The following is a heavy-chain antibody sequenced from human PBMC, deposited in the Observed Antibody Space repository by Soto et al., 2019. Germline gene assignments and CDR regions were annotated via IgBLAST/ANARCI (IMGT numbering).Heavy chain of an antibody. D-gene: IGHD6-13*01. V-gene: IGHV4-34*01. Sequence: SETLSLTCAVYGGSFSGYYWSWIRQPPGKGLEWIGEINHSGSTNYNPSLKSRVTISVDKSISTAYLQWSSLKASDTAMYYCASSYSSSPGPSDFDYWGQGTLVTVSS. CDR3: ASSYSSSPGPSDFDY. J-gene: IGHJ4*02. CDR2: INHSGST. CDR1: GGSFSGYY.